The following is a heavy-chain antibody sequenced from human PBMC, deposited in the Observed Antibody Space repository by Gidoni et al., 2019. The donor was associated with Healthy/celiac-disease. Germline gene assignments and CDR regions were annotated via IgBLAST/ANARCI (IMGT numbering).Heavy chain of an antibody. CDR2: IYYSGST. CDR1: GGSISSSSYY. D-gene: IGHD3-9*01. J-gene: IGHJ5*02. V-gene: IGHV4-39*01. Sequence: GGSISSSSYYWGWIRQPPGKGLEWIGSIYYSGSTYYNPSLKSRVTISVDTSKNQFSLKLSSVTAADTAVYYCARHNFDWLGIYPNWFDPWGQGTLVTVSS. CDR3: ARHNFDWLGIYPNWFDP.